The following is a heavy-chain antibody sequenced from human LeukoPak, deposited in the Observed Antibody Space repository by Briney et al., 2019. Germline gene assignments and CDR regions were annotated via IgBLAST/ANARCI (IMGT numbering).Heavy chain of an antibody. J-gene: IGHJ4*02. CDR3: ARGSEWSSGVSDY. Sequence: GGSLRLSCAASRFRFSSHGMHWVRQPPGKGLEWVAFIRYDGSDKYYADSVTGRFTISRDNAKNSLYLQMNSLRAEDTAVYYCARGSEWSSGVSDYWGQGTLVTVSS. V-gene: IGHV3-30*02. CDR2: IRYDGSDK. D-gene: IGHD3-3*01. CDR1: RFRFSSHG.